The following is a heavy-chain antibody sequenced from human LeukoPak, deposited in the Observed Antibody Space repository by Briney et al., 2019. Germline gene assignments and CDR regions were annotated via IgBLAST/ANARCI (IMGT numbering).Heavy chain of an antibody. CDR2: IIPILGIA. Sequence: SVKVSCKASGGTFSSYAISWVRQAPGQGLEWMGRIIPILGIANYAQKFQGRVTITADKSTSTAYTELSSLRSEDTAVYYCAKLSEKRGDGYNSCWGQGTLVTVSS. V-gene: IGHV1-69*04. CDR1: GGTFSSYA. D-gene: IGHD5-24*01. CDR3: AKLSEKRGDGYNSC. J-gene: IGHJ4*02.